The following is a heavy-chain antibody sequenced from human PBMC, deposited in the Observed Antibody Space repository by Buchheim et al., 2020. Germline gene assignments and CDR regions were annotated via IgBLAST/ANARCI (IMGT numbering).Heavy chain of an antibody. V-gene: IGHV4-39*07. D-gene: IGHD3-22*01. J-gene: IGHJ4*02. CDR3: AIQGRYYYDSSGSRTVDY. Sequence: QLQLQESGPGLVKPSETLSLTCTVSGGSISSSSYYWGWIRQPPGKGLEWIGSIYYSGSTYYNPSLKSRVTISVDTSKNQFSLKLSSVTAADTAVYYCAIQGRYYYDSSGSRTVDYWGQGTL. CDR2: IYYSGST. CDR1: GGSISSSSYY.